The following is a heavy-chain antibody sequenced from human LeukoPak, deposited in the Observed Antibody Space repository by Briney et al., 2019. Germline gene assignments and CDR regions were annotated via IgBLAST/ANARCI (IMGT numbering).Heavy chain of an antibody. CDR2: ISGSGGST. J-gene: IGHJ4*02. CDR1: GFTFSSYA. CDR3: AKEEDIVVVVAATPFDY. D-gene: IGHD2-15*01. V-gene: IGHV3-23*01. Sequence: GGSLRLSCAASGFTFSSYAMSWVRQAPGKGLEWVSAISGSGGSTYYADSVKGRFTISRDNSKNTLYLQMNSLRAEDTALYYCAKEEDIVVVVAATPFDYWGQGTLVTVSS.